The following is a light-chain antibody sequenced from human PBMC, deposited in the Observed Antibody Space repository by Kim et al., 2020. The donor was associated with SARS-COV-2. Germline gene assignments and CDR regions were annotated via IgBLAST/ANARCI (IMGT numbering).Light chain of an antibody. V-gene: IGLV4-69*01. CDR1: SGHRFNT. CDR3: QTWGAGIIV. J-gene: IGLJ2*01. CDR2: LNSDGSH. Sequence: SVRITCTLNSGHRFNTIAWHQQLLEKGPRYLMKLNSDGSHSKGDEIPDRFSGSSSGAERYLTISSLQSEDEADYYCQTWGAGIIVFGGGTQLTVL.